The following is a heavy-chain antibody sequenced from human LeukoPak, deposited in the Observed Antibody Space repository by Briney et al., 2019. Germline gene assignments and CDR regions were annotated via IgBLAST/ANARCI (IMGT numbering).Heavy chain of an antibody. J-gene: IGHJ4*02. D-gene: IGHD6-19*01. Sequence: SETLSLTCTVSGGSVSSGSYYWSWIRQPPGKGLEWIGYIYYSGSTNYNPSLKSRVTISVDTSKNQFSLKLSSVTAADTAVYYCARVVPHSSGWYFDYWGQGTLVTVSS. CDR2: IYYSGST. V-gene: IGHV4-61*01. CDR3: ARVVPHSSGWYFDY. CDR1: GGSVSSGSYY.